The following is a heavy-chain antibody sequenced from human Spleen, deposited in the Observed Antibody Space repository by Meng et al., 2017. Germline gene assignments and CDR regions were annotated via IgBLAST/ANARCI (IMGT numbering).Heavy chain of an antibody. CDR1: GYTFTSYG. Sequence: ASVKVSCKASGYTFTSYGISWVRQAPGQGLEWMGWISAYNGNTHYAQKLQGRVTMTTDTSTSTAYMELRSLRYEDTAVYYCARVVAGTMNGMDVWGQGTTVTVSS. CDR3: ARVVAGTMNGMDV. V-gene: IGHV1-18*01. D-gene: IGHD6-19*01. J-gene: IGHJ6*02. CDR2: ISAYNGNT.